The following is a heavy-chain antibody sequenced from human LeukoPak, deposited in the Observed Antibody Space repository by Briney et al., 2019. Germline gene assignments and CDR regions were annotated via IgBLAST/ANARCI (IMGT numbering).Heavy chain of an antibody. J-gene: IGHJ4*02. CDR1: GGFISSYY. CDR3: ARIPDYGDYVFDY. Sequence: SETLSLTCTVSGGFISSYYWSWIRQPAGKGLEWIGRIYTSGSTNYNPSLKSRGTMSVVTSKNQFSLKLSSVTAADTAVYYCARIPDYGDYVFDYWGQGTLVTVSS. CDR2: IYTSGST. D-gene: IGHD4-17*01. V-gene: IGHV4-4*07.